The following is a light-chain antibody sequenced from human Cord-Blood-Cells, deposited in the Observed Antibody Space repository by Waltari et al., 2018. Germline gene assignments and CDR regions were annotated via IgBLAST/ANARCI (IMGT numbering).Light chain of an antibody. CDR3: SSYTSSSTLV. CDR2: DVS. CDR1: SSDVGGYNY. Sequence: QSALTQPASVSGSPGQSITISCTGTSSDVGGYNYVSWYQQQPGKAPKLMIYDVSNRPSVVSNRFSGSKSGNTASLTISGLQAEDEADYDCSSYTSSSTLVFGGGTKLTVL. J-gene: IGLJ3*02. V-gene: IGLV2-14*03.